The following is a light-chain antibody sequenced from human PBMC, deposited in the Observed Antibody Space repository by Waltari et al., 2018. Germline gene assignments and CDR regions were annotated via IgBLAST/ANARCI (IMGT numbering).Light chain of an antibody. CDR3: QQHDNTPYT. Sequence: IVLMRSPGTLPLSPGERATLSSRATQRVRTTHLAWYQQKPGQTPSLVIYGASNRATGIPDRFSGSGSGTDFTLTINRLEPEDSAVYYCQQHDNTPYTFGQGTKLEI. CDR2: GAS. CDR1: QRVRTTH. V-gene: IGKV3-20*01. J-gene: IGKJ2*01.